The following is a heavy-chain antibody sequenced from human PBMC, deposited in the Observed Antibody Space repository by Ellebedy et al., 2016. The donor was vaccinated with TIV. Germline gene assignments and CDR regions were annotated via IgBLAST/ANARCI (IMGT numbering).Heavy chain of an antibody. CDR1: GFTFSNAW. J-gene: IGHJ4*02. V-gene: IGHV3-15*01. CDR3: TTVYRYNYDSV. D-gene: IGHD5-18*01. CDR2: IKSKTDGGAA. Sequence: GGSLRLSCAASGFTFSNAWMNWVRQAPGKGLEWVGRIKSKTDGGAADYAAPVTGRFTIPRDDSKNTLYLQMNSLKTEDTAVYFCTTVYRYNYDSVWGQGTLVTVSS.